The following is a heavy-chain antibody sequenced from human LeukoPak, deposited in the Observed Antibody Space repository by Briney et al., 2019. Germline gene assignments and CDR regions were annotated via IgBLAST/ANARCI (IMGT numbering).Heavy chain of an antibody. CDR1: GYTFTSYD. J-gene: IGHJ4*02. Sequence: ASVKVSCKASGYTFTSYDISWVRQATGQGLEWMGWMNPNSGNTGYAQKFQGRVTMTRNTSISTAYMELSSLRSEDTAVYYCARAGGYCGRISCPYYFDYWGQGSLVAVSS. V-gene: IGHV1-8*01. D-gene: IGHD2-15*01. CDR3: ARAGGYCGRISCPYYFDY. CDR2: MNPNSGNT.